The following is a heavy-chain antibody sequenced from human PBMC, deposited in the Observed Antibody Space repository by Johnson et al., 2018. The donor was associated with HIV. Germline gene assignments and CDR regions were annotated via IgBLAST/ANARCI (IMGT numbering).Heavy chain of an antibody. D-gene: IGHD1-26*01. Sequence: MLLVESGGGLVKPGGSLRLSCAASRFTFSNAWMSWVRQAPGKGLEWVANIKQDGSERYYVDSVKGRFTISRDNAKNSLYLQMNSLRAEDTAVYYCATVGGGSFHAFDIWGQGTMVTVSS. V-gene: IGHV3-7*05. CDR1: RFTFSNAW. J-gene: IGHJ3*02. CDR2: IKQDGSER. CDR3: ATVGGGSFHAFDI.